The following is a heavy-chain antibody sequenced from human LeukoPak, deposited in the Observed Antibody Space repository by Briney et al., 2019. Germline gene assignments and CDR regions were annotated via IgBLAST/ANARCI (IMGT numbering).Heavy chain of an antibody. D-gene: IGHD6-13*01. CDR1: GGSISSSSYY. CDR2: IYYSGST. Sequence: PSETLSLTCTVSGGSISSSSYYWGWIRQPPGSGLEWIGSIYYSGSTYYNPSLKSRVTISVDTSKNQFSLKLSSVTAADTAVYYCAGQPGVKYSRKFDYWGQGTLVTVSS. J-gene: IGHJ4*02. V-gene: IGHV4-39*01. CDR3: AGQPGVKYSRKFDY.